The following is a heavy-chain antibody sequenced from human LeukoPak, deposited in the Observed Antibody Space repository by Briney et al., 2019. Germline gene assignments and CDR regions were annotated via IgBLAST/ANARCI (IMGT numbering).Heavy chain of an antibody. Sequence: GGSLRLSCAASGFTFSSYAMNWVRQAPGKGLQWVSYISSSGTTIYYADSVKGRFTISRDNAKNSLYLQMNSLRAEDTAAYYCATYQPRYDYGDGDYWGQGTLVTVSS. CDR2: ISSSGTTI. D-gene: IGHD4-17*01. J-gene: IGHJ4*02. CDR3: ATYQPRYDYGDGDY. CDR1: GFTFSSYA. V-gene: IGHV3-48*03.